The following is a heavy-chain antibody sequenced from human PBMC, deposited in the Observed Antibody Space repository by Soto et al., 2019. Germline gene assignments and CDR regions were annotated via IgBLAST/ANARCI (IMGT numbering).Heavy chain of an antibody. CDR3: ARARRGISRWYYFDY. D-gene: IGHD2-15*01. CDR1: GYTFTGYY. Sequence: ASVKASCKASGYTFTGYYMHCVRQAPGQGLEWMGWINPNSGGTNYAQKFQGWVTMTRDTSISTAYMELSRLRSDDTAVYYCARARRGISRWYYFDYWGQGTLVTVSS. CDR2: INPNSGGT. J-gene: IGHJ4*02. V-gene: IGHV1-2*04.